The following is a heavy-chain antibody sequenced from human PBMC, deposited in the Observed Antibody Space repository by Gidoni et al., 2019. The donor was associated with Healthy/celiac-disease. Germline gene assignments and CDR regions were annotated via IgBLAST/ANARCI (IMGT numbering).Heavy chain of an antibody. Sequence: QVQLVQSGAEVKKPGASVKVSCKASGYTFTGYYMHWVRQAPGQGLEWMGWINPNSGGTNYAQKFQGRVTMTRDTSISTAYMELSRLRSDDTAVYYCARVRTDIVKGNGMDVRGQGTTVTVSS. J-gene: IGHJ6*02. CDR3: ARVRTDIVKGNGMDV. D-gene: IGHD2-15*01. V-gene: IGHV1-2*02. CDR2: INPNSGGT. CDR1: GYTFTGYY.